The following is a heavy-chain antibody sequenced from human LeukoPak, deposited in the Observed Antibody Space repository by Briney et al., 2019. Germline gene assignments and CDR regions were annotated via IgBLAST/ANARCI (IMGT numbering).Heavy chain of an antibody. CDR2: ISGSGGST. J-gene: IGHJ4*02. V-gene: IGHV3-23*01. Sequence: GGSLRLSYAASGFTFSSYAMSWVRQAPGKGLEWVSAISGSGGSTYYADSVKGRFTISRGNSKNTLYLQMNSLRAEDTAVYYCAKLYARVTRYYFDYWGQGTLVTVSS. CDR3: AKLYARVTRYYFDY. D-gene: IGHD4-23*01. CDR1: GFTFSSYA.